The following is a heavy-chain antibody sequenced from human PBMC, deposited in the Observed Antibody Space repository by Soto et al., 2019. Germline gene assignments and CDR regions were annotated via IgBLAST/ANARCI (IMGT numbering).Heavy chain of an antibody. J-gene: IGHJ5*02. V-gene: IGHV1-2*04. Sequence: ASVKVSCKASGYTFTGYYMHWVRQAPGQGLEWMGWINPNSGGTNYAQKFQGWVTMTRDTSISTAYMELSRLRSDDTAVYYCARDAAIIGYCSGGSCYSGWFDPWGQGTLVTVSS. D-gene: IGHD2-15*01. CDR3: ARDAAIIGYCSGGSCYSGWFDP. CDR2: INPNSGGT. CDR1: GYTFTGYY.